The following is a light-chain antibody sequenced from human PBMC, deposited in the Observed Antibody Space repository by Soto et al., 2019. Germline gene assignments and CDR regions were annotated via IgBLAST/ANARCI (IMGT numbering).Light chain of an antibody. Sequence: QSVLTQPASVSGSPGQSITISCTGTSSDVGDYNYVSWYQQHPGKAPKLIIYEVSNRPSGVSNRFSGSKSGNTASLTISGLQAEDEADYYCTSYTSSTTDVFGAGTKVTVL. CDR3: TSYTSSTTDV. J-gene: IGLJ1*01. CDR1: SSDVGDYNY. CDR2: EVS. V-gene: IGLV2-14*01.